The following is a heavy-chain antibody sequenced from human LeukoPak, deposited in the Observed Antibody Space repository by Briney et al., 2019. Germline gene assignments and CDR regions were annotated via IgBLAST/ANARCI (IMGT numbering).Heavy chain of an antibody. V-gene: IGHV4-34*01. CDR2: INHSGST. D-gene: IGHD3-3*01. Sequence: SETLSLTCAVFGGSFSGYYWSWIRQPPGKGLEWIGEINHSGSTNYNPSLKSRVTISVDTSKNQFSLKLSSVTAADTAVYYCARGPLYDFWSGYIDYWGQGTLVTVSS. CDR3: ARGPLYDFWSGYIDY. CDR1: GGSFSGYY. J-gene: IGHJ4*02.